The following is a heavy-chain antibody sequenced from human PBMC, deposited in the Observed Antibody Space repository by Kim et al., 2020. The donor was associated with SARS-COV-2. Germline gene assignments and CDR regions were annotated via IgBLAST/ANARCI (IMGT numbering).Heavy chain of an antibody. J-gene: IGHJ4*01. CDR2: IYYSGST. V-gene: IGHV4-59*01. CDR1: GGSISSYY. D-gene: IGHD6-19*01. Sequence: SETLSLTCTVSGGSISSYYLSWIRQPPGKGLEWIGYIYYSGSTNYNPSLKSRVTISVDTSKNQFSLKLSSVTAADTAVYSCARDNEGSSGWYGDFDYWG. CDR3: ARDNEGSSGWYGDFDY.